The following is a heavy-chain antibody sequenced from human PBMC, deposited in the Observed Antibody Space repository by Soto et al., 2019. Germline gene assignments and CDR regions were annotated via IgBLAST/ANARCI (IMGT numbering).Heavy chain of an antibody. V-gene: IGHV3-33*01. D-gene: IGHD6-19*01. CDR2: IWYDGSNE. Sequence: GGSLRLSCAASGFTFSRHGMHWVRQAPGKGLEWVAVIWYDGSNEYYSDSVRGRFTISRDNSKNILYLQMNDLRVEDTGVYYCARDPSGWYSPIAHWGQGTLVTVSS. J-gene: IGHJ4*02. CDR1: GFTFSRHG. CDR3: ARDPSGWYSPIAH.